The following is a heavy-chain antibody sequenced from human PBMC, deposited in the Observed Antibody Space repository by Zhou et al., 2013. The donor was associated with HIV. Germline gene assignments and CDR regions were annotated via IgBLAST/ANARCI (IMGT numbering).Heavy chain of an antibody. J-gene: IGHJ6*02. D-gene: IGHD3-10*01. Sequence: QVQLVQSGAEVKKPGASVKVSCKASGYTFSAFYIHWLRQGPGQGLEWMGWINPDSGGTNSAQKFQGRVSMTRDTSISTVYMELNRLKSDDTAMYYCARDFDPWFGELMWAKLSTRYYYGIDVWGQGTTVTVSS. CDR1: GYTFSAFY. CDR3: ARDFDPWFGELMWAKLSTRYYYGIDV. CDR2: INPDSGGT. V-gene: IGHV1-2*02.